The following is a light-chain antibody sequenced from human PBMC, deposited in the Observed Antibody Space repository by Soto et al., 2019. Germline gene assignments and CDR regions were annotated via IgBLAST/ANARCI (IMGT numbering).Light chain of an antibody. J-gene: IGLJ3*02. CDR2: GVS. CDR1: SSDVGDYNY. Sequence: QSALTQPASVSGSPGQSITISCTGTSSDVGDYNYVSWYQHHPGKAPKLMIYGVSNRPSGVSNRFSGSKSDNTASLTISGLQAEDEADYYCCSYTSSSTRVFGEGTKLTVL. CDR3: CSYTSSSTRV. V-gene: IGLV2-14*01.